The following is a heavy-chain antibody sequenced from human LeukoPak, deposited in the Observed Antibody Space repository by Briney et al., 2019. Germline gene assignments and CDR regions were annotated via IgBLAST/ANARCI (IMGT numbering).Heavy chain of an antibody. V-gene: IGHV4-59*01. CDR1: GGSISSYY. CDR2: IFYSGTI. Sequence: PSETLSLTCTVSGGSISSYYWSWIRQPPGKGLEWIGNIFYSGTINYNPSLKSRVTISVDTSKNQFSLKLSSVTAADTAMYYCARAWATDYFDYWGQGTLVTVSS. CDR3: ARAWATDYFDY. J-gene: IGHJ4*02.